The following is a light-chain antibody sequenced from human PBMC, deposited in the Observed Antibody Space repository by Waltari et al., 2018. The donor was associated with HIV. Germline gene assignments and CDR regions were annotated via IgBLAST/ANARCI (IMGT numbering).Light chain of an antibody. J-gene: IGKJ3*01. CDR1: QGFTRY. CDR3: LQAYNFPHT. CDR2: ATS. Sequence: SQVTQSRSFVSASVGDRVSITSRATQGFTRYLAWYQQQPPSNPHILISATSGSQSGVSSRFSGSGSGTDFTLTISDVQPEDFATYYCLQAYNFPHTFGPGTTVDVK. V-gene: IGKV1-12*01.